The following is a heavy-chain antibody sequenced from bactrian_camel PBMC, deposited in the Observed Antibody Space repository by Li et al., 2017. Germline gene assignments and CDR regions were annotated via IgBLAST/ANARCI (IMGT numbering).Heavy chain of an antibody. CDR2: VNNRRGTT. Sequence: HVQLVESGGGSVQAGGSLRLSCTVSGYDALYLCMGWFRRVPGKEREGVAVNNRRGTTRYTEFVRGRFTISRDNAKNTLYLQMNSLKPEDTAMYYCAASTRSIPNWARQYNYEYWGHGTQVTVS. D-gene: IGHD7*01. CDR1: GYDALYLC. CDR3: AASTRSIPNWARQYNYEY. J-gene: IGHJ4*01. V-gene: IGHV3S26*01.